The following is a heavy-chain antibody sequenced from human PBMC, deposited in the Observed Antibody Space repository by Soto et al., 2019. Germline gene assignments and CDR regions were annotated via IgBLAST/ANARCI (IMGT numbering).Heavy chain of an antibody. D-gene: IGHD3-3*01. CDR2: ISYDGSNK. CDR1: GFTFSSYA. CDR3: ASSYYDFWSGIA. V-gene: IGHV3-30-3*01. Sequence: GGSLRLSCAASGFTFSSYAMHWVRQAPGKGLEWVAVISYDGSNKYYADSVKGRFTISRDNSKNTLYLQMNSLRAEDTAVYYCASSYYDFWSGIAWGQGTLVTVS. J-gene: IGHJ5*02.